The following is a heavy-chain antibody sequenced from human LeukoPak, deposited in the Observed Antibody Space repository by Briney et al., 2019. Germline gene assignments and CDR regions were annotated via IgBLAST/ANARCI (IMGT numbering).Heavy chain of an antibody. CDR3: ATLVSVDFWSGYYYYGMDV. Sequence: GGSLRLSCAASGFTFSSYGMHWVRQAPGKGLEWVAVISYDGSNKYYADSVKGRFTISRDNSKNTLYLQMNSLRAEDTAVYYCATLVSVDFWSGYYYYGMDVWGQGTTVTVSS. J-gene: IGHJ6*02. V-gene: IGHV3-30*03. CDR2: ISYDGSNK. D-gene: IGHD3-3*01. CDR1: GFTFSSYG.